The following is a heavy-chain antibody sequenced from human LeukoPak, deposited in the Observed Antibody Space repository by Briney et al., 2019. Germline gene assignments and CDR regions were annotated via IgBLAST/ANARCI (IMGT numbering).Heavy chain of an antibody. CDR1: GGTFSSYA. CDR2: ISAYNGNT. J-gene: IGHJ4*02. D-gene: IGHD6-13*01. Sequence: ASVKVSCKASGGTFSSYAISWVRHAPGQGLEWMGWISAYNGNTNYAQKLQGRVTMTTDTSTGTAYMELRSLRSDDTAVYYCARAQAQQLVLVNYWGQGTLVTVSS. V-gene: IGHV1-18*01. CDR3: ARAQAQQLVLVNY.